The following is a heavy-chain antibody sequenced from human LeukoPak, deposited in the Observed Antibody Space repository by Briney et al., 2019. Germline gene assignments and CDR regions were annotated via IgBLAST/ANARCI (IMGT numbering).Heavy chain of an antibody. D-gene: IGHD4-17*01. Sequence: GASVTVSCKASGYTFTSYGISWVRQAPGQGLEWMGWISAYNGNTNYAKKLQGRVNLTRDTAISTAYMELTRLTFDDTAIYYCAKVDYGDSGGTWFDPWGQGTLVTVSS. J-gene: IGHJ5*02. CDR1: GYTFTSYG. CDR2: ISAYNGNT. V-gene: IGHV1-18*01. CDR3: AKVDYGDSGGTWFDP.